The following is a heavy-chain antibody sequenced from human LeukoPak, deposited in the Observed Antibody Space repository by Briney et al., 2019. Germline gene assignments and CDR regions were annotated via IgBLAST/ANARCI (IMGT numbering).Heavy chain of an antibody. J-gene: IGHJ3*02. D-gene: IGHD2-15*01. Sequence: PGGSLRLSCAGAGFTFSDYWMSWVRQAPGKGLGWVANIRQDGSDKYYVDSVKGRFTISRDNAKKSLYLQMNSLRAEDTAVYYCATMLPGTRGAFDIWGQGTMVTVSS. CDR1: GFTFSDYW. CDR3: ATMLPGTRGAFDI. CDR2: IRQDGSDK. V-gene: IGHV3-7*01.